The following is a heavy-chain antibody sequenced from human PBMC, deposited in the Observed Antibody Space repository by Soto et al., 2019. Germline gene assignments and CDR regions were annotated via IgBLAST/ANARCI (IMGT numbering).Heavy chain of an antibody. CDR3: AKDFNWFDP. CDR2: ISYDGSNK. Sequence: QVQLVESGGGVVQPGRSLRLSCAASGFTFSSYGMHWVRQAPGKGLEWVAVISYDGSNKYYADSVKGRFTISRDNSKNTLYLQMNSLRAEDTPVYYCAKDFNWFDPWGQGTLVTVSS. CDR1: GFTFSSYG. V-gene: IGHV3-30*18. J-gene: IGHJ5*02.